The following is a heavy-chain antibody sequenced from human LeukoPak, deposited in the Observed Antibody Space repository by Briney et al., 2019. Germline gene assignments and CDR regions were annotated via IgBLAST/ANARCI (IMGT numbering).Heavy chain of an antibody. V-gene: IGHV3-23*01. D-gene: IGHD4/OR15-4a*01. J-gene: IGHJ3*02. CDR3: ARGAFLGSMSAIDI. Sequence: GGSLRLSCAASGFTFGSYAMSWVRQAPGKGLEWVSHISGSGGNTYYADSMKGRFTISRDNSKNTLYLQMNSLRAEDTAVYYCARGAFLGSMSAIDIWGQGTMVTVSS. CDR2: ISGSGGNT. CDR1: GFTFGSYA.